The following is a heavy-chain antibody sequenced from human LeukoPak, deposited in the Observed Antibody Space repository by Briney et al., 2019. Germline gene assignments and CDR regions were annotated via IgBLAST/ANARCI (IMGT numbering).Heavy chain of an antibody. CDR2: IYSGDST. Sequence: GGSLRLSCAASGLSVSTNSMSWVRQAPGKGLEWVSVIYSGDSTYYGDSVKGRFTISSDKSKNTVYLQMNSLRAEDTAVYYCAKVLIPGYSYGYPFDYWGQGTLVTVSS. D-gene: IGHD5-18*01. J-gene: IGHJ4*02. V-gene: IGHV3-66*01. CDR3: AKVLIPGYSYGYPFDY. CDR1: GLSVSTNS.